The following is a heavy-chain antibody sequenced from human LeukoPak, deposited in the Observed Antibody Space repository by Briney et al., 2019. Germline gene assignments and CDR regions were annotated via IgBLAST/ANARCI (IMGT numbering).Heavy chain of an antibody. CDR1: GFTFSSYA. J-gene: IGHJ6*03. CDR3: ARERGHPLPNYHMDV. CDR2: IVDTGDGT. D-gene: IGHD4/OR15-4a*01. V-gene: IGHV3-23*01. Sequence: GGSLRLSCAASGFTFSSYAMSWVRQAPGKGLEWVSTIVDTGDGTFYADSVRGRFTISRDSSKNTLYLQMKSLRAEDTAVYYCARERGHPLPNYHMDVWGKGTTVTVSS.